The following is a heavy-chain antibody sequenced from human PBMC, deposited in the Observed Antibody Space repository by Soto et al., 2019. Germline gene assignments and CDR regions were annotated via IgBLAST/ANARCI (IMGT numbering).Heavy chain of an antibody. V-gene: IGHV1-8*01. D-gene: IGHD2-15*01. CDR2: MNPNSGNT. J-gene: IGHJ6*02. CDR1: GYTFTGYD. Sequence: GASVKVSCKASGYTFTGYDINWVRQATGQGLEWMGWMNPNSGNTGYAQKFQGRVTMTRNTSISTAYMELSSLRSEDTAVYYCARDFSVVAAHGPIYYYGMDVWGQGTTVTVSS. CDR3: ARDFSVVAAHGPIYYYGMDV.